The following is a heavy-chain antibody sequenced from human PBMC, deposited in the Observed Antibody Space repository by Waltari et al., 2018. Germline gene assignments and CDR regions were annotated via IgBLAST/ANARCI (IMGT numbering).Heavy chain of an antibody. CDR1: GGTFSSYA. Sequence: QVQLVQSGAEVKKPGSSVKVSCKASGGTFSSYAISWVRQAPGQGLEWMGGIIPIFGTSNYEQKFQGRFTITADESTSTAYMELSSLISEDKAVYYCASQFWSGYSHRYGMDVWGQGTTVTVSS. J-gene: IGHJ6*02. D-gene: IGHD3-3*02. CDR3: ASQFWSGYSHRYGMDV. CDR2: IIPIFGTS. V-gene: IGHV1-69*13.